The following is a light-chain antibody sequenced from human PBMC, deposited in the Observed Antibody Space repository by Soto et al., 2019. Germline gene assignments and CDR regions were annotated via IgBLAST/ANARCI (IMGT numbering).Light chain of an antibody. CDR3: SSYTSSGTYV. CDR1: SSDVGNYKY. J-gene: IGLJ1*01. Sequence: QSVLTQPASVSGSPGQSITIFCTGTSSDVGNYKYVSWYQQHPGKAPKLMIYEVSNRPSGVSNRFSGSKSGNTASLTISGLQAEDETDYYCSSYTSSGTYVFGTGTKATVL. V-gene: IGLV2-14*01. CDR2: EVS.